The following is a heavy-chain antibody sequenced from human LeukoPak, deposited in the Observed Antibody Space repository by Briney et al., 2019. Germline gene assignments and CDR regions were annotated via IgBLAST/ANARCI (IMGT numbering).Heavy chain of an antibody. D-gene: IGHD7-27*01. J-gene: IGHJ4*02. CDR1: GDFITAYY. CDR3: ASNTGTVFDY. CDR2: VYYSGST. V-gene: IGHV4-59*01. Sequence: SETLSLTCTVSGDFITAYYWSWIRQPPGKGLEWIGYVYYSGSTEYNPSLRSRVTISLEMSKRQFSLNLTSVTAADTAVYYCASNTGTVFDYWGQGTLVTVSS.